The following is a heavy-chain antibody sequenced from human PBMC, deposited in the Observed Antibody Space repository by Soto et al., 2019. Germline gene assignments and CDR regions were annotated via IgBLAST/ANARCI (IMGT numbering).Heavy chain of an antibody. D-gene: IGHD2-2*01. CDR2: INPNSGGT. V-gene: IGHV1-2*02. CDR1: GYTFTGYY. J-gene: IGHJ6*02. Sequence: GXSVKVSCKASGYTFTGYYMHWVRQAPVQGLEWMGWINPNSGGTNYAQKFQGRVTMTRDTSISTAYMELSRLRSDDTAVYYCARADGNIVVVPAAIQAYLGMDVWGQGTTVTVSS. CDR3: ARADGNIVVVPAAIQAYLGMDV.